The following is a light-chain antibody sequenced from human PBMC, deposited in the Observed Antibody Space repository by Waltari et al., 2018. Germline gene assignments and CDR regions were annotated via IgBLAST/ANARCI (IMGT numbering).Light chain of an antibody. Sequence: DIVLTQSPATLSLSPGDRAPLSCRASQYINADLAWYQQKPGQAPRLFVYDASNRATGSPARVSGSGSGTDFTLTISSLDPEDSAVYYCAQRNDWPITFGQGTRVEIK. CDR1: QYINAD. V-gene: IGKV3-11*01. J-gene: IGKJ5*01. CDR2: DAS. CDR3: AQRNDWPIT.